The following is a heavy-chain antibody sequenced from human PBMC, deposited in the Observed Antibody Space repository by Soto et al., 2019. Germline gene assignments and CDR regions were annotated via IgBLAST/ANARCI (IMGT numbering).Heavy chain of an antibody. D-gene: IGHD2-2*01. CDR3: ARGRGLGVVVPAATH. Sequence: GTSVQVSCKASGYTFTSYDINWVRQATGQGLEWMGWMNPNSGNIGYAPKFQGRVTMTRNTSISTAYMELSSLRSEDTAVYYCARGRGLGVVVPAATHWGQGTLVTVSS. CDR1: GYTFTSYD. CDR2: MNPNSGNI. J-gene: IGHJ4*02. V-gene: IGHV1-8*01.